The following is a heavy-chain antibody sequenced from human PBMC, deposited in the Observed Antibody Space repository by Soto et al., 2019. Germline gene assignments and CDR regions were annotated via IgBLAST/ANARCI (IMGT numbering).Heavy chain of an antibody. CDR1: GGSISSSSYY. CDR2: IYYSGST. J-gene: IGHJ4*02. CDR3: AAATVTTDYFDY. Sequence: SETLSLTCTVSGGSISSSSYYWGWIRQPPGKGLEWIGSIYYSGSTYYNPSLKSRVTISVDTSKNQFSLKLSSVTAADTAVYYCAAATVTTDYFDYWGQGTLVTVSS. V-gene: IGHV4-39*01. D-gene: IGHD4-17*01.